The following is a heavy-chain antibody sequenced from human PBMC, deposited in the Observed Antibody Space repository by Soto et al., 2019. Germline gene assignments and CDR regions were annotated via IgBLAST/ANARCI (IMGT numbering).Heavy chain of an antibody. CDR2: IIPILGIA. CDR1: GGTFSSYT. J-gene: IGHJ4*02. CDR3: ARGSTIFGVVTTGGYFDY. V-gene: IGHV1-69*02. D-gene: IGHD3-3*01. Sequence: GASVKVSCKASGGTFSSYTISWVRQAPGQGLEWMGRIIPILGIANYAQKFQGRVTITADKSTSTAYMELSSLRSEDTAVYYCARGSTIFGVVTTGGYFDYWGQGTLVTVSS.